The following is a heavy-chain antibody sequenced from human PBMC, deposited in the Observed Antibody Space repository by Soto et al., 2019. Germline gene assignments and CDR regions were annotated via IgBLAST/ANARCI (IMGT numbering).Heavy chain of an antibody. V-gene: IGHV1-3*01. D-gene: IGHD6-13*01. CDR3: ALLAAAGTEAYFDL. Sequence: ASVKVSCKASGYTFTSYAMHWVRQAPGQRLEWMGWINAGNGNTKYSQKFQGRVTITRDTSASTAYMELSSLRSEDTAVYYCALLAAAGTEAYFDLWGRGTLVTVSS. J-gene: IGHJ2*01. CDR2: INAGNGNT. CDR1: GYTFTSYA.